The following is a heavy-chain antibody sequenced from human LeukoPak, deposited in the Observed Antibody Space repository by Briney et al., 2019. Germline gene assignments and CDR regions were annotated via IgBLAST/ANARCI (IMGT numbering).Heavy chain of an antibody. CDR1: GFTFNYYW. CDR2: ISSSSSYI. Sequence: GGSLRLSCAASGFTFNYYWLTWVREAPGKGLEWVSSISSSSSYIYYADSVKGRFTISRDNAKNSLYLQMNSLRAEDTAVYYCASLFRLRPIDYWGQGTLVTVSS. J-gene: IGHJ4*02. D-gene: IGHD4-17*01. CDR3: ASLFRLRPIDY. V-gene: IGHV3-21*01.